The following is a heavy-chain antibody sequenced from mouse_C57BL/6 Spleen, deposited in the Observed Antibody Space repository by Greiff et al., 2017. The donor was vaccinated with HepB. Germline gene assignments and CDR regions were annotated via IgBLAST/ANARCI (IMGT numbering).Heavy chain of an antibody. CDR1: GYTFTSYW. CDR2: IHPNSGST. CDR3: ASSSLAMDY. V-gene: IGHV1-64*01. J-gene: IGHJ4*01. Sequence: QVQLKQPGAELVKPGASVKLSCKASGYTFTSYWMHWVKQKPGQGLEWIGMIHPNSGSTNYNEKFKSKATLTVDKSSSTAYMQLSSLTSADSAVYYCASSSLAMDYWGQGTSVTVSS. D-gene: IGHD1-3*01.